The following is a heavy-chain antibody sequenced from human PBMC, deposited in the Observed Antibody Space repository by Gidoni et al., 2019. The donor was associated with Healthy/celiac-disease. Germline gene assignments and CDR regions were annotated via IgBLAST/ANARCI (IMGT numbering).Heavy chain of an antibody. D-gene: IGHD3-22*01. CDR3: AREGDYDSSGSILHPPDY. CDR2: ISNIGSNK. CDR1: GVPFTSDG. Sequence: QGQLVESGGGVVQPGGSLILSCAASGVPFTSDGMHWVRRAPGKGLEWVAVISNIGSNKSKGNAVKGRFTICGDNSKDTLYLKMNSLRGEDTAVYYCAREGDYDSSGSILHPPDYWGQGTLVTVSS. J-gene: IGHJ4*02. V-gene: IGHV3-30*03.